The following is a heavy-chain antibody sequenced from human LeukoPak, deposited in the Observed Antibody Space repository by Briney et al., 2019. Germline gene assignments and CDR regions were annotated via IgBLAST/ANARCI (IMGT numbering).Heavy chain of an antibody. CDR3: ARHRRDGYNQDFDY. J-gene: IGHJ4*02. Sequence: GESLKISCKGSGYSFTSYWIGWVRQMPGKGLEWMGIIYPGDSDTNYSPSFQGHVTFSADKSISTAYLQWSSLKASDTAMYYCARHRRDGYNQDFDYWGQGTLVTVSS. CDR1: GYSFTSYW. CDR2: IYPGDSDT. V-gene: IGHV5-51*01. D-gene: IGHD5-24*01.